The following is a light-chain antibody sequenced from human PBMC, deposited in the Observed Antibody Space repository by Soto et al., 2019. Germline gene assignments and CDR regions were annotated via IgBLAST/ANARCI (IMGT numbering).Light chain of an antibody. V-gene: IGKV1-5*03. CDR1: QSVSTW. Sequence: DTQMTQSPSTLSASVGDRVSIACRASQSVSTWLAWYQQKPGKAPKLLIYKASTLESGVPSRFSGGGSGTEFTLTISGLQPDDSATYFCQHYESYPLTFGGGTKVDIK. CDR2: KAS. J-gene: IGKJ4*01. CDR3: QHYESYPLT.